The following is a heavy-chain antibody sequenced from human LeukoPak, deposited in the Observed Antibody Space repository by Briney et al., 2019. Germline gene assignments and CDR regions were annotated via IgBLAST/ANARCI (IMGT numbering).Heavy chain of an antibody. CDR3: ARAVRYGDYDFDY. CDR1: GYTFTSYD. J-gene: IGHJ4*02. D-gene: IGHD4-17*01. Sequence: ASVKVSCTASGYTFTSYDINWVRQATGQGLEWMGWMNPNSGNTGYAQKFQGRVTMTRNTSISTACMELSSLRSEDTAVYYCARAVRYGDYDFDYWGQGTLVTVSS. V-gene: IGHV1-8*01. CDR2: MNPNSGNT.